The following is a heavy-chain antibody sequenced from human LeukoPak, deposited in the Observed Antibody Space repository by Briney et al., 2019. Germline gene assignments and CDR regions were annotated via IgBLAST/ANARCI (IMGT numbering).Heavy chain of an antibody. CDR3: ARGPARTAVVPAAARFFQH. D-gene: IGHD2-2*01. J-gene: IGHJ1*01. CDR1: GYTFTSYG. V-gene: IGHV1-18*01. CDR2: ISAYNGNT. Sequence: GASVKVSCKASGYTFTSYGISWVRQAPGQGLEWMGWISAYNGNTNYAQKLQGRVTMTTDTSTSTAYMELRSLRSDDTAVYYCARGPARTAVVPAAARFFQHWGQGTLVTVSS.